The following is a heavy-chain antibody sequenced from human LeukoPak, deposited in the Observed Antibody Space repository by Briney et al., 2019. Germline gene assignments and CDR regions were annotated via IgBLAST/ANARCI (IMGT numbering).Heavy chain of an antibody. CDR1: GFTFDDYA. D-gene: IGHD3-22*01. V-gene: IGHV3-23*03. CDR3: AKEIPYYYDSSGYSLDY. Sequence: GGSLRLSCAASGFTFDDYAMHWVRQAPGKGLEWVSLIYSGGTTYYADSVKGRFTISRDNSKNTLYLQMNSLRAEDTAVYYCAKEIPYYYDSSGYSLDYWGQGTLVTVSS. CDR2: IYSGGTT. J-gene: IGHJ4*02.